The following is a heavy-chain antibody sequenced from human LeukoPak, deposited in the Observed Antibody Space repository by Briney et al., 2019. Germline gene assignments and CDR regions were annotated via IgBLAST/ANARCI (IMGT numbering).Heavy chain of an antibody. V-gene: IGHV4-31*03. J-gene: IGHJ4*02. Sequence: SSETLSLTCTVSGGSISSGGYYWSWIRQHPGKGLEWIGYIYYSGSTYYNPSLKSRVTISVDTSKNQFSLKLSSVTAADTAVYYCASVDYGSGSYLSYWGQGTLVTVSS. D-gene: IGHD3-10*01. CDR1: GGSISSGGYY. CDR3: ASVDYGSGSYLSY. CDR2: IYYSGST.